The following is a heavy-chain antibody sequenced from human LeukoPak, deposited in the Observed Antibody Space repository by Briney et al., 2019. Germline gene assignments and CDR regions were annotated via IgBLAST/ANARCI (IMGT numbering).Heavy chain of an antibody. D-gene: IGHD3-22*01. Sequence: GGSLRLSCAASGFTFASYSMSWVRQAPGKGLEWVSFIITNVGRTSYADSVEGRFTISRYNPRNTLYMQMNSLRDENTAVYNCAIMHGYYDGTGYWVQWGQGTLVTVSS. CDR2: IITNVGRT. CDR1: GFTFASYS. V-gene: IGHV3-23*01. J-gene: IGHJ1*01. CDR3: AIMHGYYDGTGYWVQ.